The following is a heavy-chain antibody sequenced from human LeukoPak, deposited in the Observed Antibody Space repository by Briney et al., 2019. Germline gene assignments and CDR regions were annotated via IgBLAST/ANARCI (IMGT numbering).Heavy chain of an antibody. Sequence: SETLCLTCTVSGGSISSYYWSWTRQPPGQGLEWIGYMYYSGSTNYNPSLKSRVTISVDTSKNQFSLKLSSVTAADTAVYYCARVGYDSPGGYYGMDVWGQVTTVTVS. CDR2: MYYSGST. CDR3: ARVGYDSPGGYYGMDV. CDR1: GGSISSYY. V-gene: IGHV4-59*01. D-gene: IGHD3-22*01. J-gene: IGHJ6*02.